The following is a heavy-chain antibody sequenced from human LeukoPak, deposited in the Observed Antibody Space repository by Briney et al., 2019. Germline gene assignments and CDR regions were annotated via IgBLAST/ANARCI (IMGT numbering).Heavy chain of an antibody. Sequence: SETLSLTCAVSGGSISSSNWWSWVRQPPGKGLEWIGEIYHSGSTNYNPSLKSRVTISVDKSKNQFSLKLSSVTAADTAVYYCARDPYGDYGLGDYWGQGTLVTVSS. V-gene: IGHV4-4*02. D-gene: IGHD4-17*01. CDR2: IYHSGST. CDR1: GGSISSSNW. CDR3: ARDPYGDYGLGDY. J-gene: IGHJ4*02.